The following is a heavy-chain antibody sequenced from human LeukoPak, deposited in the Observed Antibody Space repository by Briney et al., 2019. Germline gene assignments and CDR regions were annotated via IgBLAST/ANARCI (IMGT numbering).Heavy chain of an antibody. CDR2: ISCDGSNK. CDR3: ARGAPRNYDFWSGPFDY. CDR1: GFTFSNYA. V-gene: IGHV3-30-3*01. Sequence: GGSLRLSCAASGFTFSNYAMHWVRQAPGKGLEWVALISCDGSNKCYADSVKGRFTISSDNSKNTLYLQMNSLRGEDAAVYYCARGAPRNYDFWSGPFDYWGQGSLVTVSS. J-gene: IGHJ4*02. D-gene: IGHD3-3*01.